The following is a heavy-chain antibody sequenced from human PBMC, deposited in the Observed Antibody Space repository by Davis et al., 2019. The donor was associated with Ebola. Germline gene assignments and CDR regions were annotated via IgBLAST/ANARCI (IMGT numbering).Heavy chain of an antibody. CDR3: ARGRYIISV. Sequence: SQTLSLTCAVYGGSFSGYYWSWIRQPPGKGLEWIGEINHSGSTNYNPSLKSRVTISVDTSKNQFSLKLSSVTAADTAVYYCARGRYIISVWGQGTTVTVSS. D-gene: IGHD5-18*01. J-gene: IGHJ6*02. V-gene: IGHV4-34*01. CDR1: GGSFSGYY. CDR2: INHSGST.